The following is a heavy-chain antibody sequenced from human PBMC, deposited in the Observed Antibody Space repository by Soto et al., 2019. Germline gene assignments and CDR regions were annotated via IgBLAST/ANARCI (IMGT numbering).Heavy chain of an antibody. V-gene: IGHV3-21*01. CDR3: ARDRFRATWVGELSAYYYGMDV. Sequence: GGSLRLSCAASGFTFSSYSMNWVRQAPGKGLEWVSSISSSSSYIYYADSVKGRFTISRDNAKNSLYLQMNSLRAEDTAVYYCARDRFRATWVGELSAYYYGMDVWGQGTTVTVSS. D-gene: IGHD3-10*01. CDR1: GFTFSSYS. CDR2: ISSSSSYI. J-gene: IGHJ6*02.